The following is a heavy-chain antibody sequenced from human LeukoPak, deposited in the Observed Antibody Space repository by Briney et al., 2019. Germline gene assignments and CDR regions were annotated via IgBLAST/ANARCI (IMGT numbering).Heavy chain of an antibody. CDR3: AKGNGQQWLVLDYYYYMDV. CDR1: GFISRDYF. Sequence: GGSLRLFCGASGFISRDYFMSWIRQAPGKGPEWSSYISSSGSTIYYADSVKGRFTLSRDNAKNSLYLQMNSLRAEDTAVYYCAKGNGQQWLVLDYYYYMDVWGKGTTVTVSS. V-gene: IGHV3-11*01. CDR2: ISSSGSTI. D-gene: IGHD6-19*01. J-gene: IGHJ6*03.